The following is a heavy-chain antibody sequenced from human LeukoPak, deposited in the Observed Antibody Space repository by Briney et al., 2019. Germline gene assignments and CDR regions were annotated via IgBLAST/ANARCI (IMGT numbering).Heavy chain of an antibody. CDR1: GGSISSYY. CDR2: IYSSGST. J-gene: IGHJ6*03. V-gene: IGHV4-4*07. D-gene: IGHD1-26*01. CDR3: ARYSGTPNYYYYYMDV. Sequence: PSETLSVTCTVSGGSISSYYWSWIRQPAGKGLEWIGRIYSSGSTNYNPSLKSRVTMSVDTSKNQFSLKMSSVTAADTAVYYCARYSGTPNYYYYYMDVWGKGTTVTVSS.